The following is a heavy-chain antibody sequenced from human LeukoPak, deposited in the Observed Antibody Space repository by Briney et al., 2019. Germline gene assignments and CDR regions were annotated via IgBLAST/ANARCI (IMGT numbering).Heavy chain of an antibody. D-gene: IGHD2-15*01. CDR1: GGSFSGYY. J-gene: IGHJ6*03. V-gene: IGHV4-34*01. Sequence: SETLSLTCAVYGGSFSGYYWSWIRRPPGKGLEWIGEINHSGSTNYNPSLKSRVTISIDTSKNQFSLKLSSVTAADTAVYYCARDGCGGSCFHYYYYMDVWGKGTTVTISS. CDR3: ARDGCGGSCFHYYYYMDV. CDR2: INHSGST.